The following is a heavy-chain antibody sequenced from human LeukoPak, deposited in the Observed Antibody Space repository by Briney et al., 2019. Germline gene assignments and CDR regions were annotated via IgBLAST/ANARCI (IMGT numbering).Heavy chain of an antibody. CDR2: ICGDAVAI. CDR3: AKDSWSRNGIYDPFDI. V-gene: IGHV3-23*01. J-gene: IGHJ3*02. CDR1: GFTFSSYV. D-gene: IGHD2-8*01. Sequence: GGSLRLSCAASGFTFSSYVMTWVRQAPGKGLEWVSVICGDAVAIYYADSVKGRFTISRDNSRGTLSLQMNSLRPEDTAVYYCAKDSWSRNGIYDPFDIWGRGTTVTVSS.